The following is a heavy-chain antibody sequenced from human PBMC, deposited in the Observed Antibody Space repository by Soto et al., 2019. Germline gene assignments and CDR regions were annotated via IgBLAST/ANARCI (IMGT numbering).Heavy chain of an antibody. D-gene: IGHD1-26*01. CDR3: AREDGIVGASSAFDY. Sequence: EVLLVESGGGLVKPGGSLRLSCAASGFTFSTYNMNWVRQAPGKGREWVSSINGRGNYIYYTDAVKGRFTISRDNAKTSLYLQMNSLRAEDTAVYYCAREDGIVGASSAFDYWGQGTLVTVSS. V-gene: IGHV3-21*01. J-gene: IGHJ4*02. CDR1: GFTFSTYN. CDR2: INGRGNYI.